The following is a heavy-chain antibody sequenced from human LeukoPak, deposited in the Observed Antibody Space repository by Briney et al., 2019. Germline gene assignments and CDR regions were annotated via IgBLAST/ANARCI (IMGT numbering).Heavy chain of an antibody. CDR1: GYTFTSYD. Sequence: ASVKVYCKASGYTFTSYDINWVRQATGQGLEWMGWMNPNSGNTGYAQKFQGRVTMTRSTSISTALMELSSLRSEAAAVYYCARGRKGAICGVVFNCFDPWGQGTLVTVSS. V-gene: IGHV1-8*01. CDR2: MNPNSGNT. D-gene: IGHD3-3*01. J-gene: IGHJ5*02. CDR3: ARGRKGAICGVVFNCFDP.